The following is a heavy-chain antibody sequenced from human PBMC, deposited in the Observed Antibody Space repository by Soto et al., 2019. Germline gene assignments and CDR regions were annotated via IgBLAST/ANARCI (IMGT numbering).Heavy chain of an antibody. J-gene: IGHJ4*02. CDR3: ARVAGLGFDWLIIEY. CDR1: RFTFSSYS. Sequence: HPFGSLRISCAASRFTFSSYSINWVLQTPLKGLELVSYISSSSSTIYYADSVKGRFTISRDNAKNSLYLQMNSLRAEDAAVYYCARVAGLGFDWLIIEYWGQGTLVTVSS. V-gene: IGHV3-48*01. D-gene: IGHD3-9*01. CDR2: ISSSSSTI.